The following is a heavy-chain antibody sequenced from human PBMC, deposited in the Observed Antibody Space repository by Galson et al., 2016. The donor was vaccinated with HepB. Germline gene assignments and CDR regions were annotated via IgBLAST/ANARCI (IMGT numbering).Heavy chain of an antibody. J-gene: IGHJ6*02. CDR1: GFVFSAFD. V-gene: IGHV3-23*01. Sequence: SLRLSCAASGFVFSAFDMNWVRRAPGRGLEWVSTVVGSGSKTFYADSVKGRFTVSRANSRNTLHLQMIGLRAEDTAVYYCAKRGSSGFVNYYGMDVWGQGTTVTVSS. CDR3: AKRGSSGFVNYYGMDV. D-gene: IGHD3-10*01. CDR2: VVGSGSKT.